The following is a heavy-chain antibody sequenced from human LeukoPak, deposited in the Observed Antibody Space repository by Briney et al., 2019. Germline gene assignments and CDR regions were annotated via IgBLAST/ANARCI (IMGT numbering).Heavy chain of an antibody. Sequence: QPGGSLRLSCAASGFTFSSYWMHWVRQAPGKGLVWVSRINSDGSSTSYADSVKGRFTISRDNAKNTLYLQMNSLRAEDTAVYYCARVWYYYDSSGYTVFGYWGQGTLVTVSS. V-gene: IGHV3-74*01. D-gene: IGHD3-22*01. J-gene: IGHJ4*02. CDR3: ARVWYYYDSSGYTVFGY. CDR2: INSDGSST. CDR1: GFTFSSYW.